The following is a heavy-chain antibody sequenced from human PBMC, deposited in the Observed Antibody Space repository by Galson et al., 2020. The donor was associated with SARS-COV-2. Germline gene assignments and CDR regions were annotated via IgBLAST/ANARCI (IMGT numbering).Heavy chain of an antibody. Sequence: GGSLRLSCAASGFTFSSYAMNWVRQAPGKGLEWVSVIGGGGNAPSYADSVKGRFTISRDNSKNTLFLQMNSLRADDTATYYCAKAIISGVIRSAFDIWGHGTVVAVSS. V-gene: IGHV3-23*01. CDR2: IGGGGNAP. J-gene: IGHJ3*02. CDR1: GFTFSSYA. CDR3: AKAIISGVIRSAFDI. D-gene: IGHD3-3*02.